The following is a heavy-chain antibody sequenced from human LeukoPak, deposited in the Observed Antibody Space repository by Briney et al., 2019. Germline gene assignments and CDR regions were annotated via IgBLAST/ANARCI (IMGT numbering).Heavy chain of an antibody. J-gene: IGHJ4*02. V-gene: IGHV3-23*01. CDR1: GFTFSDYA. D-gene: IGHD4-11*01. CDR3: ARVAPLQNY. Sequence: GGSLRLSCAASGFTFSDYAMSWVRQAPGKGLEWVSGISGNADSTYYADSVKGRFTISRDNAKNSLYLQMNSLRAEDTAVYYCARVAPLQNYWGQGTLVTVSS. CDR2: ISGNADST.